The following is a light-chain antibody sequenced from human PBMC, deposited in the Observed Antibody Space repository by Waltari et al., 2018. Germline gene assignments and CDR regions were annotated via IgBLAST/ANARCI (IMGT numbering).Light chain of an antibody. J-gene: IGKJ2*01. CDR2: AAS. Sequence: DIQITQSPSSLSASVGDRVTITCRASQSISSYLNWYQQKPGKAPKLLIYAASSLQSGVPSRLSGSGSGTDFTLTISSLQPEDFATYYCQQSYSTPQTFGQGTKLEIK. CDR1: QSISSY. CDR3: QQSYSTPQT. V-gene: IGKV1-39*01.